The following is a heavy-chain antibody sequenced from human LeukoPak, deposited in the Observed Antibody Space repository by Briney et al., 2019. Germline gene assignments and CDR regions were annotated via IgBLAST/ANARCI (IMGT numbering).Heavy chain of an antibody. J-gene: IGHJ4*02. D-gene: IGHD3-22*01. V-gene: IGHV3-30*18. Sequence: GRSLRLSCAASGFTFSSYAMHWVRQAPGKGLEWVAVISYDGSNKYYADSVKGRFTISRDNTKNTLYLQMNSLRAEDTAVYYCAKGRYDRWHFDYWGQGTLVTVSS. CDR3: AKGRYDRWHFDY. CDR2: ISYDGSNK. CDR1: GFTFSSYA.